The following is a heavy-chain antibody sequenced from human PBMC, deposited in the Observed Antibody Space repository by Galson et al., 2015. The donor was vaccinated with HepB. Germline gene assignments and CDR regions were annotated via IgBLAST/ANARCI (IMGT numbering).Heavy chain of an antibody. V-gene: IGHV3-30*04. Sequence: SLRLSCAASGFTFSSYAMHWVRQAPGKGLEWVAVISYDGSNKYYADSVKGRFTISRDNSKNTLYLQMNSLRAEDTAVYYCARDQSSYYDSSGYYYVGVDYWGQGTLVTVSS. D-gene: IGHD3-22*01. CDR3: ARDQSSYYDSSGYYYVGVDY. J-gene: IGHJ4*02. CDR2: ISYDGSNK. CDR1: GFTFSSYA.